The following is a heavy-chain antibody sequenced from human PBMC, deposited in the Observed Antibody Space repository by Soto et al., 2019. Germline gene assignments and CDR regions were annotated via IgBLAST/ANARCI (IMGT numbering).Heavy chain of an antibody. D-gene: IGHD2-8*02. Sequence: QVQLGQSGAELKKPGASVKISCKSSGYIFTNFYLHWVRQAPGQGLEWMGVIFPNGDRTSYAQSFQGRVTMTRDTSTSTEQMELSSLTCEDTAVYFCAREAPSTGAFDIWGQGTMVTVSS. V-gene: IGHV1-46*01. CDR1: GYIFTNFY. J-gene: IGHJ3*02. CDR3: AREAPSTGAFDI. CDR2: IFPNGDRT.